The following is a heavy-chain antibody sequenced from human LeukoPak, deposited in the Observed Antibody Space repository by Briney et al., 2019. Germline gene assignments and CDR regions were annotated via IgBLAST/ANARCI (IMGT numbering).Heavy chain of an antibody. CDR3: ARGNSGYDYAFDI. CDR1: GGSISSYY. CDR2: IFDSGST. D-gene: IGHD5-12*01. J-gene: IGHJ3*02. V-gene: IGHV4-59*01. Sequence: SETLSLTCTVSGGSISSYYWNWIRQPPGKGLEWIGYIFDSGSTNYNASLRSRVTISVDTSKKQFSLKLSSVTSADTAVYYCARGNSGYDYAFDIWGQGTMVTVSS.